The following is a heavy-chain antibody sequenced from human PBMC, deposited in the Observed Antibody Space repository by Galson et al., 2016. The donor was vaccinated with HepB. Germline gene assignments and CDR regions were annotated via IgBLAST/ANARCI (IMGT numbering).Heavy chain of an antibody. D-gene: IGHD6-19*01. CDR2: IIPMLNTV. CDR3: ARSAFSSGWSEGGWFHS. Sequence: SVKVSCKASGGIFTSHIFNWVRQAPGQTLEWMGRIIPMLNTVNYTQKFQGRVAFTADKSTTTAYMELSSLRSDDTAVYYCARSAFSSGWSEGGWFHSWGQGTLVIVSS. CDR1: GGIFTSHI. J-gene: IGHJ5*01. V-gene: IGHV1-69*08.